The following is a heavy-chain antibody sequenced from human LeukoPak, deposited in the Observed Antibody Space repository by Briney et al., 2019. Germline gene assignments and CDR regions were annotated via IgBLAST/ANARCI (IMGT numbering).Heavy chain of an antibody. J-gene: IGHJ6*03. CDR2: INPSGGSA. D-gene: IGHD2-2*01. Sequence: ASVKVSCKASGGTFSSYAISWVRQAPGQGLEWMGIINPSGGSASYAQKFQGRVTMTRDMSTSTVYMELSSLRSEDTAVYYCARSLYCSSTSCYPVRYYMDVWGKGTTVTVSS. V-gene: IGHV1-46*01. CDR3: ARSLYCSSTSCYPVRYYMDV. CDR1: GGTFSSYA.